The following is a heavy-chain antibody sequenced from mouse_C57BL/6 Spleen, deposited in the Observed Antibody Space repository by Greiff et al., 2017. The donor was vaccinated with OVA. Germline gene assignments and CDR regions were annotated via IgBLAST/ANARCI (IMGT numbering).Heavy chain of an antibody. CDR3: EKRGGYPYAMDY. Sequence: QVQLQQSGPELVKPGASVKLSCKASGYAFSSSWMNWVKQRPGKGLEWIGRIYPGDGDTNYNGKFKGKATLTADKSSSTAYMQLSSLTSEDSAVYICEKRGGYPYAMDYWGQGTSVTVSS. V-gene: IGHV1-82*01. CDR1: GYAFSSSW. D-gene: IGHD2-2*01. J-gene: IGHJ4*01. CDR2: IYPGDGDT.